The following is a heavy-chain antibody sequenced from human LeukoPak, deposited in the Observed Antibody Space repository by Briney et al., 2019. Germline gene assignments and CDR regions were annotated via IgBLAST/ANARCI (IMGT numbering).Heavy chain of an antibody. Sequence: GSSVKVSCKASGGTFSSYAISWVRQAPGQGLEWMGGIMPIFGTANYAQKFQGRVTLTTDEFTSTAYMELSCLRSEDTAVYYCARGAQLRYFDWLLFGWGQGTLVTVSS. CDR1: GGTFSSYA. J-gene: IGHJ4*02. V-gene: IGHV1-69*05. CDR3: ARGAQLRYFDWLLFG. D-gene: IGHD3-9*01. CDR2: IMPIFGTA.